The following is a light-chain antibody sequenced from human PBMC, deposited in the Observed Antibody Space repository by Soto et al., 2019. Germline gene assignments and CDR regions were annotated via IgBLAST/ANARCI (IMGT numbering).Light chain of an antibody. J-gene: IGKJ4*01. Sequence: EIALTQSPATLSLSPGERATLSCRASQSVSRYLAWYQQKPGQAPRLLIYDASNRATGIPARFGGSGSGTDFTLTISSLEPEDFAVYYCQQRGNWPSFGGGTKVEIK. CDR2: DAS. CDR3: QQRGNWPS. CDR1: QSVSRY. V-gene: IGKV3-11*01.